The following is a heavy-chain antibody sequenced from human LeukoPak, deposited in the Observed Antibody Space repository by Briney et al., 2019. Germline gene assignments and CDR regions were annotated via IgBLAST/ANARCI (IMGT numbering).Heavy chain of an antibody. V-gene: IGHV4-39*01. Sequence: SETLSLTCTVSGASFSSITYYWGWIRQPPGKGLEWIGSIYYSGSTYYNPSLKSRVTMSVDTSKNQFSLTLSSVTAADTAVYYCARHAGGISATGTRPFDYWGQGTLVTVSS. D-gene: IGHD6-13*01. J-gene: IGHJ4*02. CDR2: IYYSGST. CDR1: GASFSSITYY. CDR3: ARHAGGISATGTRPFDY.